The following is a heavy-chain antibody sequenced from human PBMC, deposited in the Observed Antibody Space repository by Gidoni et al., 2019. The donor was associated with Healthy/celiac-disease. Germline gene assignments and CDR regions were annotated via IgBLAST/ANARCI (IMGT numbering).Heavy chain of an antibody. CDR1: GFTFRSYE. Sequence: EVQLVESGGGLVQPGGSLRLSCAASGFTFRSYEMNWVRQAPGKGLEWVSYISSSGSTTYYADSVKGRFTISRDNAKNSLYLQMNSLRAEDTAVYYCARCESVDTAMVTPGDYMDVWGKGTTVTVSS. J-gene: IGHJ6*03. CDR3: ARCESVDTAMVTPGDYMDV. D-gene: IGHD5-18*01. V-gene: IGHV3-48*03. CDR2: ISSSGSTT.